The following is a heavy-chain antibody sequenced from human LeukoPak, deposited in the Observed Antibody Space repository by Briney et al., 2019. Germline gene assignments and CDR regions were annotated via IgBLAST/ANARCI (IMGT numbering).Heavy chain of an antibody. V-gene: IGHV3-30*02. D-gene: IGHD1-26*01. Sequence: GGSLRLSCAASGFTFSSYGVHWVRQAPGKGLEWVAFIRYDGSNKYYADSVKGRFTISRDNSKNTLYLQMNSLRAEDTAVYYCAKDGGAYYYYYMDVWGKGTTVTISS. CDR3: AKDGGAYYYYYMDV. CDR2: IRYDGSNK. J-gene: IGHJ6*03. CDR1: GFTFSSYG.